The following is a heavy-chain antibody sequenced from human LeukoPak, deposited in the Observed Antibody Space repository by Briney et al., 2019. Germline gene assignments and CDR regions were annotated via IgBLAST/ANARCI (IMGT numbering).Heavy chain of an antibody. D-gene: IGHD3-22*01. CDR3: ARRAGDYYDSSGYYFFDY. CDR2: IKQDGSEK. J-gene: IGHJ4*02. CDR1: GFTFSSHW. Sequence: GGSLRLSCAASGFTFSSHWMSWVRQAPGKGLEWVANIKQDGSEKYYVDSVKGRFTISRDNAKNSLYLQMNSLRAEDTAVYYCARRAGDYYDSSGYYFFDYWGQGTLVTVSS. V-gene: IGHV3-7*01.